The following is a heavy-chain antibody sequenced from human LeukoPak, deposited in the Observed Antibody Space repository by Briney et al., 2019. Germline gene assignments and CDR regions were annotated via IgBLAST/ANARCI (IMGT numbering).Heavy chain of an antibody. CDR2: ISAYNGNT. V-gene: IGHV1-18*01. Sequence: EASVKVSCKASGGTFSSYDISWVRQAPGQGLEWMGWISAYNGNTNYAQKFQGRVTMTTDTSTSTAYMELRSLRSDDTAVYYCARVGDYYYYMDVWGKGITVTVSS. D-gene: IGHD3-16*01. J-gene: IGHJ6*03. CDR1: GGTFSSYD. CDR3: ARVGDYYYYMDV.